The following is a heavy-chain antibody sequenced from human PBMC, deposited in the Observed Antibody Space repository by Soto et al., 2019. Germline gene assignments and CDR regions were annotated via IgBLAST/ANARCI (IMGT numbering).Heavy chain of an antibody. CDR1: GGSISSTNHY. V-gene: IGHV4-39*01. J-gene: IGHJ4*02. Sequence: SETLSLTCTVSGGSISSTNHYWGWIRQPPGKGLECIGDIYYSGMTRYNPSLKSRVTISVATSKNQFSLKLSSVTAADTAVYYCARHGYYYDSTGYYYFVWGQGTLVTVSS. CDR2: IYYSGMT. CDR3: ARHGYYYDSTGYYYFV. D-gene: IGHD3-22*01.